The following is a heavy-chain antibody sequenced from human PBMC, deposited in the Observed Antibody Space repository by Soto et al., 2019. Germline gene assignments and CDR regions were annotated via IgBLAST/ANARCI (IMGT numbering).Heavy chain of an antibody. D-gene: IGHD3-3*01. J-gene: IGHJ4*02. CDR2: ILPVSAPP. Sequence: ASVKVSCKASGVTLNKYAINWVRQAPGQGLEWMGGILPVSAPPDYAQKFQGRVSITADHSTSTVYMELSRLKSDDAAVYFCATDSNYDVSNSFWGQGTLVTVSS. CDR1: GVTLNKYA. CDR3: ATDSNYDVSNSF. V-gene: IGHV1-69*13.